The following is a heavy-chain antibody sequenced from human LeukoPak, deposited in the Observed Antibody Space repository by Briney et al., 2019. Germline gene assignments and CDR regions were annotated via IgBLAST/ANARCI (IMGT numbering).Heavy chain of an antibody. CDR2: ISGSGGST. J-gene: IGHJ4*02. D-gene: IGHD3-10*01. CDR1: GFSFSSYG. Sequence: PGGFLRLSCAASGFSFSSYGMYWVRQAPGKGLEWVSAISGSGGSTYYADSVKGRFTISRDNSKNTLYLQMNSLRAEDTAVYYCAKGAHGSFLINPHFDYWGQGTPVTVSS. V-gene: IGHV3-23*01. CDR3: AKGAHGSFLINPHFDY.